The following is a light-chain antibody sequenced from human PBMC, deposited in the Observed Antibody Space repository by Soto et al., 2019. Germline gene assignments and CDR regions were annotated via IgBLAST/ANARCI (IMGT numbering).Light chain of an antibody. Sequence: EVTQSPSTVSGSVGDSVTITCRASQTISSWLAWYQQKPGKAPKLLIYKASTLKSGVPSRFSGSGSGTEFTLTISSLQPDDFTTYYCQHYKSYSEAFGQGTKV. J-gene: IGKJ1*01. V-gene: IGKV1-5*03. CDR1: QTISSW. CDR3: QHYKSYSEA. CDR2: KAS.